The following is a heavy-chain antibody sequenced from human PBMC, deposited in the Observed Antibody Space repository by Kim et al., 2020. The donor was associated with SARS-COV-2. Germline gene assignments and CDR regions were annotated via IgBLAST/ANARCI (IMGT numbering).Heavy chain of an antibody. D-gene: IGHD1-26*01. V-gene: IGHV4-30-2*05. CDR3: ARGGSGSYFFDY. Sequence: YYNPSLKSRVTISVDTSKNQFSLKLSSVTAADTAVYYCARGGSGSYFFDYWGQGTLVTVSS. J-gene: IGHJ4*02.